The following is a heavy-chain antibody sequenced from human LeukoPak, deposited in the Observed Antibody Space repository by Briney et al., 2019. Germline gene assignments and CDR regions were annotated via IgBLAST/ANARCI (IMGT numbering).Heavy chain of an antibody. D-gene: IGHD4-4*01. V-gene: IGHV3-66*01. CDR1: GFTFDDYA. Sequence: PGRSLRLSCAASGFTFDDYAMHWVRQAPGKGLEWVSVIYSGGSAYYGDSVKGRFTISRDNSKNTLYLQMTSLRAEDTAVYYCARRPPTRDSPYGMDVWGQGTTVTVSS. CDR2: IYSGGSA. CDR3: ARRPPTRDSPYGMDV. J-gene: IGHJ6*02.